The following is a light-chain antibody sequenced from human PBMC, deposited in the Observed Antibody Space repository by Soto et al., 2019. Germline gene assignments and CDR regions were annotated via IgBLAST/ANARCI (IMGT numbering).Light chain of an antibody. Sequence: SVLTQPASVSGSPGQSITISCTGTSSDVGGYTYVSWYQQHPGKAPELMIYEVSNRPSGVSNRFSGSKSGNTASLTISGPQAEDEADYYCSSYTSSSTPYVFGTGTKVTVL. CDR1: SSDVGGYTY. V-gene: IGLV2-14*01. CDR2: EVS. CDR3: SSYTSSSTPYV. J-gene: IGLJ1*01.